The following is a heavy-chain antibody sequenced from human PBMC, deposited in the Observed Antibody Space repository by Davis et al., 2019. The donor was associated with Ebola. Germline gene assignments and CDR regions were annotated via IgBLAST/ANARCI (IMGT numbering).Heavy chain of an antibody. Sequence: PSETLSLTCSVSGVSMRRGHSYFWIRQHPGKGLEWIASIYHTGRDYYNPSLRSPVAISVASSADQFSLTLNSVTAADTAIYYCARGGPVVTATRFDYWGQGILVTVSS. V-gene: IGHV4-31*01. J-gene: IGHJ4*02. D-gene: IGHD2-21*02. CDR3: ARGGPVVTATRFDY. CDR1: GVSMRRGHSY. CDR2: IYHTGRD.